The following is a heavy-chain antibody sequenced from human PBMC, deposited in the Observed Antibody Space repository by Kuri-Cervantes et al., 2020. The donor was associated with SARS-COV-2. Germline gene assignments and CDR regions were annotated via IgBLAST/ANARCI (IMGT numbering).Heavy chain of an antibody. V-gene: IGHV3-21*06. CDR1: GFTFSSYA. CDR2: IGPSNTYI. D-gene: IGHD4-17*01. J-gene: IGHJ4*02. CDR3: ARAYGDYVFREGLDS. Sequence: GGSLRLSCAASGFTFSSYAMSWVRQAPGKGLEWVSGIGPSNTYIYYADSVKGRFIISRDNAKNSLYLQMNSLRVEDTALYYRARAYGDYVFREGLDSWGQGTLVTVSS.